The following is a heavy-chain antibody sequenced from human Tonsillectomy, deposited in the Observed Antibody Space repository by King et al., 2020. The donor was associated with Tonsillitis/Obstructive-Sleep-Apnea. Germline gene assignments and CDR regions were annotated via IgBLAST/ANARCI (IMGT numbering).Heavy chain of an antibody. V-gene: IGHV3-66*01. J-gene: IGHJ4*02. CDR2: IYSSGFT. Sequence: VQLVQAGGGLVQPGGSLRLSCAVSGFDVRRHFMGWVRQAPEKGLEWVSVIYSSGFTFYADSVRDRFITSRDSSSNTLYLQINDVRVDDSAVYYCARDMNLGLFEYWGQGTVVTVSS. D-gene: IGHD3/OR15-3a*01. CDR1: GFDVRRHF. CDR3: ARDMNLGLFEY.